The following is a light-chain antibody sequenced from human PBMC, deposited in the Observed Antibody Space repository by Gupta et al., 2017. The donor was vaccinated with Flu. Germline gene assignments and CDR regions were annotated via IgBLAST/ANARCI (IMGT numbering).Light chain of an antibody. CDR3: QSFDNSLSGAV. Sequence: QPVLTQPPSESGAPGQRVTISCTVSNSKIGADLGVHWYQQLPGTAPKLLIYGNANRPSGVPDRSSGSKTGNSTSPAITGLQAEDEADDYCQSFDNSLSGAVFGGGTKLTVL. V-gene: IGLV1-40*01. CDR1: NSKIGADLG. J-gene: IGLJ3*02. CDR2: GNA.